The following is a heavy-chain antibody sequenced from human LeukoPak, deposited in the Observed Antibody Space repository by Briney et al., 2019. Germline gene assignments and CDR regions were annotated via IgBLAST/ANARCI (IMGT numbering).Heavy chain of an antibody. Sequence: GGSLRLSCAASGFTFSSYEMNWVRQAPGKGLEWLSYITGSNTTIYYADSVKGRFLISRDNAKNSLYLQMNSLRDEDTAVYYCARAHYGMDVWRQGTTVTVSS. CDR1: GFTFSSYE. CDR3: ARAHYGMDV. J-gene: IGHJ6*02. V-gene: IGHV3-48*02. CDR2: ITGSNTTI.